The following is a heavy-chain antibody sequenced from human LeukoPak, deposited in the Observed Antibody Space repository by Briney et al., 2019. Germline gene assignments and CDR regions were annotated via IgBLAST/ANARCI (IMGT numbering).Heavy chain of an antibody. CDR2: IIPIFGTA. Sequence: ASVKASCKASGGTFISYAISWVRQAPGQGLEWMGGIIPIFGTANYAQKFQGRVTITADESTSTAYMELSSLRSEDTAVYYCARVGPITIFGSDNYYYYMDVWGKGTTVTVSS. V-gene: IGHV1-69*13. D-gene: IGHD3-3*01. J-gene: IGHJ6*03. CDR3: ARVGPITIFGSDNYYYYMDV. CDR1: GGTFISYA.